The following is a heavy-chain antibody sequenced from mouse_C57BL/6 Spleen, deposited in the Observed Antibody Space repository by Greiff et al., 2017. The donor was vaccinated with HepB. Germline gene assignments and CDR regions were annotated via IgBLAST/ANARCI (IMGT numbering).Heavy chain of an antibody. V-gene: IGHV5-16*01. CDR3: AREYDPYYAMDY. CDR1: GFTFSDYY. D-gene: IGHD2-3*01. CDR2: INYDGSST. Sequence: EVMLVESEGGLVQPGSSMKLSCTASGFTFSDYYMAWVRQVPEKGLEWVANINYDGSSTYYLDSLKSRFIISRDNAKNILYLQMSSLKSEDTATYYCAREYDPYYAMDYWGQGTSVTVSS. J-gene: IGHJ4*01.